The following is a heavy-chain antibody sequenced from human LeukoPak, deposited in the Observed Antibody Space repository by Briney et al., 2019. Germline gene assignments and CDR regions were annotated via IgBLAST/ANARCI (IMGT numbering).Heavy chain of an antibody. CDR1: GGSISSYY. Sequence: SETLSLTCAVYGGSISSYYWSWIRQPPGKGLEWIGYIYYSGSTNYNPSLKSRVTISVDTSKNQFSLKLSSVTAADTAVYYCARRGGVVVHDAFDIWGQGTMVTVSS. CDR2: IYYSGST. J-gene: IGHJ3*02. V-gene: IGHV4-59*01. CDR3: ARRGGVVVHDAFDI. D-gene: IGHD3-22*01.